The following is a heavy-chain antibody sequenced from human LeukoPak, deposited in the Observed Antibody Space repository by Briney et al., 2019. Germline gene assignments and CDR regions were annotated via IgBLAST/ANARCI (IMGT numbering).Heavy chain of an antibody. Sequence: PGGSLRLSCAASGFTFSSYGMSWVRQAPGKGLEWVSAISGSGGSTYYADSVKGRFTISRDNSKNTLYLQMNSLRAEDTAVYYCAKAAGIFTMVRVVIIANDAFDIWGQGTMVTVSS. CDR2: ISGSGGST. V-gene: IGHV3-23*01. CDR3: AKAAGIFTMVRVVIIANDAFDI. CDR1: GFTFSSYG. J-gene: IGHJ3*02. D-gene: IGHD3-10*01.